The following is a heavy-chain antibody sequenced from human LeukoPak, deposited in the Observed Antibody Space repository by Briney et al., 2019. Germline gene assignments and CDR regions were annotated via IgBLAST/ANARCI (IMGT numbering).Heavy chain of an antibody. J-gene: IGHJ5*02. D-gene: IGHD6-13*01. V-gene: IGHV1-46*01. CDR2: INPSGGSP. Sequence: ASVKVSCKASGYTFTSYYMHWVRQAPGQGLEWMGIINPSGGSPTYAQKFQGRVTITADKSTSTAYMELSSLRSEDTAVYYCARDLEGVAAAGTWFDPWGQGTLVTVSS. CDR3: ARDLEGVAAAGTWFDP. CDR1: GYTFTSYY.